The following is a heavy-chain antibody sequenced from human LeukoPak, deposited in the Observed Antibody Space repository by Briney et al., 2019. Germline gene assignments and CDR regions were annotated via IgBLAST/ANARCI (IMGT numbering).Heavy chain of an antibody. CDR2: FDPEDGET. CDR1: GYTLTELS. D-gene: IGHD2-2*01. V-gene: IGHV1-24*01. J-gene: IGHJ4*02. Sequence: ASVKVSCKVSGYTLTELSMHWVRQAPGKGLEWMGGFDPEDGETIYAQKFQGRVTMTEDTSTDTAYMELSSLRSEDTTVYYCATPPPYIVVVPAAPDYFDYWGQGTLVTVSS. CDR3: ATPPPYIVVVPAAPDYFDY.